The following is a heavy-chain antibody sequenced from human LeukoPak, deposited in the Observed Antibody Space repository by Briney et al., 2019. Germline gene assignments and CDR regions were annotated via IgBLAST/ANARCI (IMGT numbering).Heavy chain of an antibody. CDR3: ARDPGAFPYFFDC. J-gene: IGHJ4*02. CDR2: ISGSGNSP. CDR1: GFTFSTYA. D-gene: IGHD4/OR15-4a*01. Sequence: PGGSLRLSCAASGFTFSTYAMSWVRQAPGKGLEWVSVISGSGNSPYYADSVKGRFTISRDNSKNTLYLQMNSLRAEDTAVYYCARDPGAFPYFFDCWGQGTLVTVSS. V-gene: IGHV3-23*01.